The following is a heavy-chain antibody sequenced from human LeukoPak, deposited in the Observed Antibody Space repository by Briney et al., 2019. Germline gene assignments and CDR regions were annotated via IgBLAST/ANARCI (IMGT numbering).Heavy chain of an antibody. CDR3: ARAKRNGFDI. CDR2: ISISTKTI. V-gene: IGHV3-11*04. J-gene: IGHJ3*02. Sequence: PGGSLRLSCAASGFSFSDYYMTWIRQPPGKGLEWVSYISISTKTIYYADSVKGRFTISRDNAKNSLYLQLNSLRAEDKAVYYCARAKRNGFDIWGQGTMVTVSS. CDR1: GFSFSDYY.